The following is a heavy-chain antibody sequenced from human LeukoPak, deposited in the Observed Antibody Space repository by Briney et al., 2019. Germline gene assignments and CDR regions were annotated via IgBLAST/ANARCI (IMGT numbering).Heavy chain of an antibody. CDR2: IYYSGST. Sequence: SEPLSLTCTVSGGSISSSSYYWGGSRQPPGKGLEWIGRIYYSGSTYYNPSLKSRVTISVDTSKNQFSLKLSSVTAADTAVYYCARDILTGYPADHWGQGTLVTVSS. V-gene: IGHV4-39*02. D-gene: IGHD3-9*01. J-gene: IGHJ4*02. CDR1: GGSISSSSYY. CDR3: ARDILTGYPADH.